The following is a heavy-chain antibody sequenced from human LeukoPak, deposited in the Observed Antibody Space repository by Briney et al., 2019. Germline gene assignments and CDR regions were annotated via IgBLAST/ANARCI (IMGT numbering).Heavy chain of an antibody. V-gene: IGHV4-59*01. CDR2: IYYSGST. Sequence: SETLSLTCTVSGGSISSYYWSWIRQPPGKGLEWIGYIYYSGSTNYNPSLKSRVTISVDTSKNQFSLKLSSVTAADTAVCYCARADYDILTGYKFDYWGQGTLVTVSS. CDR3: ARADYDILTGYKFDY. D-gene: IGHD3-9*01. J-gene: IGHJ4*02. CDR1: GGSISSYY.